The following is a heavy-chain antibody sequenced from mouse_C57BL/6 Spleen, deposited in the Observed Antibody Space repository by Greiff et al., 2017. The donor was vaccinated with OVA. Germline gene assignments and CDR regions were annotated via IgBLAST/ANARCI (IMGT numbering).Heavy chain of an antibody. D-gene: IGHD2-13*01. J-gene: IGHJ1*03. V-gene: IGHV1-82*01. CDR1: GYAFSSSW. CDR3: ARVRGYFDV. Sequence: QVQLHQSGPELVKPGASVKISCKASGYAFSSSWLNWVKQRPGKGLEWIGRIYPGDGDTNYNGKFKGKATLTADKSSSTAYMQLSSLTSEDSAVYFCARVRGYFDVWGTGTTVTVSS. CDR2: IYPGDGDT.